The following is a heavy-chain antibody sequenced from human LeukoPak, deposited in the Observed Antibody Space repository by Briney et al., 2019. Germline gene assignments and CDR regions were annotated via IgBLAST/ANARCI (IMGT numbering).Heavy chain of an antibody. V-gene: IGHV3-48*03. Sequence: GGSLRLSCAASGFTFSSYEMNWVRQAPGKGLEWVSYISSSGSTIYYADSVKGRFTISRDNAKNSLYLQMNSLRAEDTAVYYCAREGGSGWYSGWFDPWGQGTLVTVSS. CDR1: GFTFSSYE. J-gene: IGHJ5*02. CDR3: AREGGSGWYSGWFDP. D-gene: IGHD6-19*01. CDR2: ISSSGSTI.